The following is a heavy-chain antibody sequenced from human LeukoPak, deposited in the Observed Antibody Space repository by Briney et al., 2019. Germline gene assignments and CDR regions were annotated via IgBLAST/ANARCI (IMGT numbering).Heavy chain of an antibody. J-gene: IGHJ4*02. V-gene: IGHV3-48*03. CDR1: GFTFSSYE. D-gene: IGHD4-17*01. CDR2: ISSSGSTI. Sequence: GRSLRLSCAASGFTFSSYEMNWVRQAPGKGLEWVSYISSSGSTIYYADSVKGRFTISRDNAKNSLYLQMNSLRAEDTAAYYCARVRLRCVDYWGQGTLVTVSS. CDR3: ARVRLRCVDY.